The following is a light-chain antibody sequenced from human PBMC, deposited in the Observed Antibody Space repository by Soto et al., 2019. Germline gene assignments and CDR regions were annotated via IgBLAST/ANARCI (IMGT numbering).Light chain of an antibody. CDR1: QSVSSY. CDR3: QQRSNWPI. V-gene: IGKV3-11*01. J-gene: IGKJ5*01. Sequence: EVGLTKSPDTLSLSPGERATLSCRASQSVSSYLAWYQQKPGQAPRLLIYDASNRATGIPARFSGSGSGTDFTLTISSLEPEDCAVYYCQQRSNWPIFGQGTRLEI. CDR2: DAS.